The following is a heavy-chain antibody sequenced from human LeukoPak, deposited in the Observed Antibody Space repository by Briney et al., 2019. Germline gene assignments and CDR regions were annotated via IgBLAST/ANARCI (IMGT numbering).Heavy chain of an antibody. D-gene: IGHD5-18*01. J-gene: IGHJ3*02. Sequence: SETLSLTCSVSGGSTTSYYWSWIRQPPGKGLEWIGYIYYSGSTNYNPSLKSRVTISVDTSNNQFSLKMSSVTAADTAVYYCARDTGYSYGHDAFDIWGQGTMVTVSS. CDR2: IYYSGST. CDR1: GGSTTSYY. CDR3: ARDTGYSYGHDAFDI. V-gene: IGHV4-59*01.